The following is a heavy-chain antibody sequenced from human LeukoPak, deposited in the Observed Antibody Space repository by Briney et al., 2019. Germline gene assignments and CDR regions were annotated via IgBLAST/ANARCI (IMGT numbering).Heavy chain of an antibody. CDR3: ARDYHYGQTDF. CDR2: ISQNGSNT. D-gene: IGHD3-10*01. Sequence: PGGSLRLSCAASGFTFSKHWMHWLPQAPPQGLVWVSSISQNGSNTPYADSVKGRFAISRDNAQSTLSLQMHSLRVEDTAVYYCARDYHYGQTDFWGQGTLVTVSS. CDR1: GFTFSKHW. V-gene: IGHV3-74*01. J-gene: IGHJ4*02.